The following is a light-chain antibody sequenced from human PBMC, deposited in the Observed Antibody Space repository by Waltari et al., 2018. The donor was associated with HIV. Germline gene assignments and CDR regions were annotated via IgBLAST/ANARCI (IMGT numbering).Light chain of an antibody. V-gene: IGLV6-57*02. CDR3: QSYDSSNHWV. Sequence: NFMLTQPHSVSESPGKTVTISCTGSSGSIASNYVQWYQQRPGSAPTTVIYEDNQRPSGLPDRFSGSIDSSSNSASLTISGLKTEDEADYYCQSYDSSNHWVFGGGTKLTVL. CDR2: EDN. CDR1: SGSIASNY. J-gene: IGLJ3*02.